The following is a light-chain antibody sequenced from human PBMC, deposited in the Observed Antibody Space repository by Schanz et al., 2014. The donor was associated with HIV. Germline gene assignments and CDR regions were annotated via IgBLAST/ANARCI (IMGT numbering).Light chain of an antibody. Sequence: DIQMTQSPSSLSASVGDRVTITCRASQDISISLNWCQQKPGKAPQLLIYASSLLHTGVPSRFSGSGSGTHFTLTITGLQFEDFATYYCQQSYSATPYTFGQGTKLEIK. V-gene: IGKV1-39*01. CDR1: QDISIS. J-gene: IGKJ2*01. CDR3: QQSYSATPYT. CDR2: ASS.